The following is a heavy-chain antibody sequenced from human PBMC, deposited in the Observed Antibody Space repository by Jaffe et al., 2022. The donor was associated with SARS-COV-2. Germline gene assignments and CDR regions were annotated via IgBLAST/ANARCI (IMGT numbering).Heavy chain of an antibody. V-gene: IGHV4-34*01. Sequence: QVQLQQWGAGLLKPSETLSLTCAVYGGSFSGYYWSWIRQPPGKGLEWIGEINHSGSTNYNPSLKSRVTISVDTSKNQFSLKLSSVTAADTAVYYCARGRPGWGSHKLDYWGQGTLVTVSS. CDR2: INHSGST. CDR1: GGSFSGYY. D-gene: IGHD2-21*01. J-gene: IGHJ4*02. CDR3: ARGRPGWGSHKLDY.